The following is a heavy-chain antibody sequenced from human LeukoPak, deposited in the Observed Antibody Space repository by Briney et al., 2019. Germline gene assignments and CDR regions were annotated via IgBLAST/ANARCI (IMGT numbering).Heavy chain of an antibody. CDR2: IYTSGSA. V-gene: IGHV4-4*07. Sequence: PSETLSLTCTVSGGSISNYYWSWIRRPAGKGREWIGRIYTSGSATYNPSLKSRVTMSLDTSKKQFSLKMSSVTAADTAIYYCARVRPDDYGDPFDYWGQGTLVTVSS. CDR1: GGSISNYY. CDR3: ARVRPDDYGDPFDY. D-gene: IGHD4-17*01. J-gene: IGHJ4*02.